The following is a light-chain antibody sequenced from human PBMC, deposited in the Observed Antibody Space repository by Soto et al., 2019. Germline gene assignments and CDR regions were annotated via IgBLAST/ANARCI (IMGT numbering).Light chain of an antibody. J-gene: IGLJ3*02. CDR2: DVS. CDR1: SSDVGGYNY. V-gene: IGLV2-14*01. CDR3: SSYTSSSTLEGV. Sequence: QSALTQPASVSGSPGQSITISCTGTSSDVGGYNYVSWYQQHPGKAPKLMIYDVSNRPSGVSNRFSGSKSGNTASLTISGLQAEDEAYYYCSSYTSSSTLEGVFGGGTKLTVL.